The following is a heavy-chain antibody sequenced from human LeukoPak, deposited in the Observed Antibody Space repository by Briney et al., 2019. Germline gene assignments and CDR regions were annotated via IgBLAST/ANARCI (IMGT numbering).Heavy chain of an antibody. Sequence: GGSLRSSCAAPGLTSRINAMAWVRQAPGKGLEWFSSIRNFGETHYADSVRGRFIISRDNSQNTLYLQMNSLRAEDSALYYCANIPPFDYGDYAIRLDWGQGTLVTVSS. J-gene: IGHJ4*02. V-gene: IGHV3-23*01. CDR2: IRNFGET. D-gene: IGHD4-17*01. CDR1: GLTSRINA. CDR3: ANIPPFDYGDYAIRLD.